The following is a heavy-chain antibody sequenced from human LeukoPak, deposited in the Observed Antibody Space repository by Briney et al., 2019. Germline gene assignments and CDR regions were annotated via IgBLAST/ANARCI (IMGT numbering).Heavy chain of an antibody. CDR3: ARSFRCDKGSCGGYYFDY. Sequence: GGSLRLSCAASGFTFSSYSMNWVRQAPGKGLEWVSSISSSSSYIYYADSVKGRFTISRDNAKNSLYLQMNSLRAEDTAVYYCARSFRCDKGSCGGYYFDYWGQGTLVTVSS. J-gene: IGHJ4*02. V-gene: IGHV3-21*01. D-gene: IGHD2-15*01. CDR1: GFTFSSYS. CDR2: ISSSSSYI.